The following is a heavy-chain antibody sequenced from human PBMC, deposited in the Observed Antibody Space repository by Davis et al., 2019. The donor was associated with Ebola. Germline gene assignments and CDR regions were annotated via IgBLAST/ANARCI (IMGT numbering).Heavy chain of an antibody. CDR3: ARHVYGDFWFFDL. CDR2: IYGGGST. V-gene: IGHV3-66*04. D-gene: IGHD4-17*01. CDR1: GFIFTIYA. Sequence: GGSLRLSCEASGFIFTIYAMHWVRQAPGKGLEWVSVIYGGGSTSYADSVKGRFTISRDNSNNTVFLQMNSVRAEDTADYYCARHVYGDFWFFDLWGRGTHVTVSS. J-gene: IGHJ2*01.